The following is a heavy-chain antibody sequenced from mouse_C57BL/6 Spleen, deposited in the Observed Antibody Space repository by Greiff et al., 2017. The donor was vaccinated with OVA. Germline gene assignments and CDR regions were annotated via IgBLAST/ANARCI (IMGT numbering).Heavy chain of an antibody. CDR3: ERHDLDAMDD. CDR1: GYTFTSYW. V-gene: IGHV1-69*01. J-gene: IGHJ4*01. Sequence: QVQLKQPGAELVMPGASVKLSCKASGYTFTSYWMHWVKQKPGQGLEWIGEIDPSDSYTNYNQKFKGKATMTADKSSSTAYMQLNSLTAEDSAGYFCERHDLDAMDDWGQGTSVTVSS. CDR2: IDPSDSYT.